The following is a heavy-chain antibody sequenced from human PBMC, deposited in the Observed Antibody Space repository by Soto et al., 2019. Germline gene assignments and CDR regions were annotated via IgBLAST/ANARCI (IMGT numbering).Heavy chain of an antibody. CDR2: IYYSGST. CDR1: GGSISSGGYY. CDR3: AARIAARRLDWFDP. J-gene: IGHJ5*02. Sequence: SETLSLTCTVSGGSISSGGYYWSWIRQHPGKGLAWIGYIYYSGSTYYNPSLKSRVTISVDTSKNQFSLKLSSVTAADTAVYYCAARIAARRLDWFDPWGQGTLVTVSS. V-gene: IGHV4-31*03. D-gene: IGHD6-6*01.